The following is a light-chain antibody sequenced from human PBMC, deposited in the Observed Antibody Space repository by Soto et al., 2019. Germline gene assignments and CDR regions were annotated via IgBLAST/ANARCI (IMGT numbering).Light chain of an antibody. J-gene: IGLJ1*01. Sequence: QSVLTQPPAVSGAPGPRVTISSTGSSASIGAGYDVHWYKQRPGTAPKLLIFGNSNRPSGVPDRFSGSKSGTSASLTITGLQAEYEGDYYCQSYDSTLSDRYVVGSGTQLTVL. CDR3: QSYDSTLSDRYV. CDR2: GNS. CDR1: SASIGAGYD. V-gene: IGLV1-40*01.